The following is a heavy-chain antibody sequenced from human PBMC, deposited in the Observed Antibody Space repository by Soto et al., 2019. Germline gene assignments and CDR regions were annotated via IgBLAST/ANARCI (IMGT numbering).Heavy chain of an antibody. CDR2: ISYSSSTI. CDR1: GFTFSDYY. J-gene: IGHJ4*02. CDR3: ARGRSTVVTGLGY. D-gene: IGHD4-4*01. Sequence: QVQLVESGGGLVKPGGSLRLSCAASGFTFSDYYMSWVRQAPGKGLEWVSYISYSSSTIYYADSVKGRFTISSDNAKNSLYLQMDSLGAEDTAVYYCARGRSTVVTGLGYWGQGTLVTVSS. V-gene: IGHV3-11*01.